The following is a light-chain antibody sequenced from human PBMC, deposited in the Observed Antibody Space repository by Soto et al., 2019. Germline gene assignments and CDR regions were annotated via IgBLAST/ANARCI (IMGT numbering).Light chain of an antibody. J-gene: IGKJ1*01. CDR3: RQGLERPT. CDR1: ESLLHSIGHNY. V-gene: IGKV2-28*01. Sequence: DIVMTQSLRSLPVTPGEPASISCRSSESLLHSIGHNYLDWYLQKPGQSPQLLIYLGSNRASGVSDLFSGSGSGTDFALNISRVEADDVGDYYCRQGLERPTFGQGTKVDLK. CDR2: LGS.